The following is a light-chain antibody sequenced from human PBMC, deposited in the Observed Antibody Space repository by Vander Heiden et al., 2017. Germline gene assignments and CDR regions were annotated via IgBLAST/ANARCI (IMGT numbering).Light chain of an antibody. Sequence: DLQLPQSPSSLSASVGDRVTITCRASQSISSYLNWYQQKPGKAPQVLIYVASSLQSGVPSRFSGSGSGTDFTLTISSLQPEDFATYYCQQSYSTPLTFGGGTKVEIK. CDR1: QSISSY. V-gene: IGKV1-39*01. CDR3: QQSYSTPLT. J-gene: IGKJ4*01. CDR2: VAS.